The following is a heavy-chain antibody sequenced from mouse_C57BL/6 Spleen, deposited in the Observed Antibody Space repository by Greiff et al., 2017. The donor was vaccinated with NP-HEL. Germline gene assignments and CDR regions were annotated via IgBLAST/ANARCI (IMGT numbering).Heavy chain of an antibody. V-gene: IGHV3-1*01. CDR2: ISYSGST. CDR3: ARDDYYGSSYWYFDV. D-gene: IGHD1-1*01. J-gene: IGHJ1*03. CDR1: GYSITSGYD. Sequence: DVKLQESGPGMVKPSQSLSLTCTVTGYSITSGYDWHWIRHFPGNKLEWMGYISYSGSTNYNPSLKSRISITHDTSKNHFFLKLNSVTTEDTATYYCARDDYYGSSYWYFDVWGTGTTVTVSS.